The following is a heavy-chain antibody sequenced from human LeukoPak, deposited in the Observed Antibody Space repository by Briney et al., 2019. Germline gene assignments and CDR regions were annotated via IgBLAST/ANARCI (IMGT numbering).Heavy chain of an antibody. Sequence: TGGSLRLSCAASGFTFDDYAMHWVRQAPGKGLEWVSLISWDASTTYYADSVKGRFTISRDNSKNSLYLQMDSLRAEDTAFYYCAKDKGAATVLGFDYWGQGTLVTVSS. CDR3: AKDKGAATVLGFDY. V-gene: IGHV3-43D*03. CDR1: GFTFDDYA. D-gene: IGHD6-13*01. CDR2: ISWDASTT. J-gene: IGHJ4*02.